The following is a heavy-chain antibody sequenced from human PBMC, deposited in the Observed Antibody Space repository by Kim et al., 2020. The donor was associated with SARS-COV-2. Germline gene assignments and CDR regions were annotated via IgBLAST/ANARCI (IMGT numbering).Heavy chain of an antibody. J-gene: IGHJ3*02. CDR2: IKQDGNGK. CDR1: GFAFSNYW. V-gene: IGHV3-7*01. CDR3: ARLRFHLIACQGNDPLD. Sequence: GGSLRLSCAASGFAFSNYWMSWVRQVPGKGLEWVANIKQDGNGKNYVDSVKGRFTVSRDNAKNSVYLQMTSLRAEDTAVYYCARLRFHLIACQGNDPLD. D-gene: IGHD2-21*01.